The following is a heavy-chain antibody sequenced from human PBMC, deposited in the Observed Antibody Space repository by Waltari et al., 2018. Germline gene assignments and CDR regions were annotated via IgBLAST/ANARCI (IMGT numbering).Heavy chain of an antibody. J-gene: IGHJ4*02. Sequence: QVQLKQWGAGLLKPSETLSLTCAVHRESFSGYYWSWFRQSPGKGLELIGEINHSGSTNYNPSLKSRVTISVDKSKNQFSLKLSSVTAADTAVYYCARGTRTEGYFDYWGQGTLVTVSS. V-gene: IGHV4-34*01. CDR1: RESFSGYY. CDR3: ARGTRTEGYFDY. CDR2: INHSGST.